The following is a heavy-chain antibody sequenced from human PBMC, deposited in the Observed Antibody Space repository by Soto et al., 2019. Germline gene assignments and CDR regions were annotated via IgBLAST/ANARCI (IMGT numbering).Heavy chain of an antibody. CDR2: IKSKTDGGTT. V-gene: IGHV3-15*01. CDR1: GFTFSNAW. D-gene: IGHD3-9*01. J-gene: IGHJ3*02. Sequence: PGGSLRLSCAASGFTFSNAWMSWVRQAPGKGLEWVGRIKSKTDGGTTDYAAPVKGRFTISRDDSKNTLYLQMNSLKTEDKAVYLCTIVGDIYYDSLTGYYQNSDAFDIWGQGTMVTVSS. CDR3: TIVGDIYYDSLTGYYQNSDAFDI.